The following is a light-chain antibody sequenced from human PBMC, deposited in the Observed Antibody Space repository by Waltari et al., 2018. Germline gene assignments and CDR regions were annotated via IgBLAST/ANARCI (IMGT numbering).Light chain of an antibody. J-gene: IGKJ4*01. V-gene: IGKV3-20*01. CDR3: QQYADPPLT. Sequence: ENVFTQSPGTLSLSPGERVTLSCSASHIVARNSLGWFQQKSGQAPRLLIYDVSIRATGVPDRFSGSGSGTDFTLTIDRLEPEDFAVYYCQQYADPPLTFGGGSRVEI. CDR1: HIVARNS. CDR2: DVS.